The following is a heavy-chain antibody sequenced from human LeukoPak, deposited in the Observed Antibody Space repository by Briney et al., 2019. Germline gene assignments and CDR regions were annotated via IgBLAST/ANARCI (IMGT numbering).Heavy chain of an antibody. CDR3: AKAIVVVVAAPYYYYGMDV. J-gene: IGHJ6*02. CDR1: GFTFSSYA. V-gene: IGHV3-23*01. CDR2: ISGSGGST. Sequence: SGGSLRLSCAASGFTFSSYAMSWVRQAPGKGLEWVSAISGSGGSTYYADSVKGRFTISRDNSKNTLYLQMNSLRAEDTAVYYCAKAIVVVVAAPYYYYGMDVWGQGTTVTVSS. D-gene: IGHD2-15*01.